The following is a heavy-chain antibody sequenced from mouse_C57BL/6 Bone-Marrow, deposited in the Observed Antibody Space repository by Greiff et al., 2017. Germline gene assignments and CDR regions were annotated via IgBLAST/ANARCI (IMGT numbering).Heavy chain of an antibody. V-gene: IGHV1-85*01. D-gene: IGHD1-1*01. CDR3: ARDYVSSYWYFDV. CDR1: GYTFTSYD. J-gene: IGHJ1*03. CDR2: IYPRDGST. Sequence: QVQLKESGPELVKPGASVKLSCKASGYTFTSYDINWVKQRPGKGLEWIGWIYPRDGSTKYNEKFKGKATLNVDTSSSTAYIELHSLTSEDAAVYFCARDYVSSYWYFDVWGTGTTVTVSS.